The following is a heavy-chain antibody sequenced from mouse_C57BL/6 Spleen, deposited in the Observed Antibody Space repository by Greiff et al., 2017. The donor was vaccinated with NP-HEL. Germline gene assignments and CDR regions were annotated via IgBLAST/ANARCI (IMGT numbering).Heavy chain of an antibody. Sequence: EVQLVESGGGLVQPKGSLKLSCAASGFTFNTYAMHWVRQAPGKGLEWVARIRSKSSNYATYYADSVKDRFTISRDYSQRMLYLQMNNLKTEDTAMYYCVRDDLYDGHGVLFAYWGQGTLVTVSA. CDR3: VRDDLYDGHGVLFAY. D-gene: IGHD2-3*01. V-gene: IGHV10-3*01. CDR2: IRSKSSNYAT. J-gene: IGHJ3*01. CDR1: GFTFNTYA.